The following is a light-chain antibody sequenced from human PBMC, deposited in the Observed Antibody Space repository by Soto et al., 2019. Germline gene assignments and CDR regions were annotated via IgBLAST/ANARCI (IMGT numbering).Light chain of an antibody. CDR3: GTWDSSLRMV. J-gene: IGLJ2*01. CDR2: DNN. Sequence: QSVLTQPPSVSAAPGQKVTISCSGSSSNIGNNYVSWYQQLPGTAPKLLIYDNNKRPSGIPDRFSGSKSGTSATLGITGLQTGDEADYYCGTWDSSLRMVFGGGTKVTVL. V-gene: IGLV1-51*01. CDR1: SSNIGNNY.